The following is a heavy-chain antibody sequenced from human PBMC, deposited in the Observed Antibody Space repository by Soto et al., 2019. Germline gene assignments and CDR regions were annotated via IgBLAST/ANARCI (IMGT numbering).Heavy chain of an antibody. D-gene: IGHD3-9*01. CDR1: GFSLSTSGVG. J-gene: IGHJ3*02. CDR2: IYWDDDK. CDR3: AHSIGYYDILTGYYTGTSDAFDI. V-gene: IGHV2-5*02. Sequence: QITLKESGPTLVKPTQTLTLTCTFSGFSLSTSGVGVGWIRQPPGKALEWLALIYWDDDKRYSPSLKSRLTITKDTSKNQVVLTMTNMDPVDTATYYCAHSIGYYDILTGYYTGTSDAFDIWGQGTMVTVSS.